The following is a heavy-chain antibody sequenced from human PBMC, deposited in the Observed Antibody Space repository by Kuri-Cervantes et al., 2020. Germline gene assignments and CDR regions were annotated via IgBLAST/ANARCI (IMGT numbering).Heavy chain of an antibody. CDR2: IIPIFGTA. CDR1: GGTFSSYA. CDR3: ARGRDVDTAMGYGMGV. Sequence: SVKVSCKASGGTFSSYAISWVRQAPGQGLEWMGGIIPIFGTANYAQKFQGRVTITADESTSTAYMELSSLRSEDTAVYYCARGRDVDTAMGYGMGVWGQGTTVTVSS. J-gene: IGHJ6*02. V-gene: IGHV1-69*13. D-gene: IGHD5-18*01.